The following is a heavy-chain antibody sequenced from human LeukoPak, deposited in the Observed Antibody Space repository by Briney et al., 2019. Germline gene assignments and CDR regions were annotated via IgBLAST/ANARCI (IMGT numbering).Heavy chain of an antibody. CDR3: ARAGPGSYYDILTGYYSYYFDY. CDR2: ISAYNGNT. J-gene: IGHJ4*02. D-gene: IGHD3-9*01. Sequence: ASVKVSCKASGYTFTSYGISWVRQAPGQGLEWMGWISAYNGNTNYAQKLQGRVTMTTDTSTSTAYMELSSLRSEDTAVYYCARAGPGSYYDILTGYYSYYFDYWGQGTLVTVSS. CDR1: GYTFTSYG. V-gene: IGHV1-18*01.